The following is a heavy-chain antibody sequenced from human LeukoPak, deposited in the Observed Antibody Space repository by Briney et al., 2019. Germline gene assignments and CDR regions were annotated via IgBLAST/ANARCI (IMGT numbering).Heavy chain of an antibody. CDR2: IIPIFGTA. CDR3: ASSLGYDFWSGYSVYYFDY. CDR1: GGTFSSYA. D-gene: IGHD3-3*01. J-gene: IGHJ4*02. V-gene: IGHV1-69*05. Sequence: SVKVSCKASGGTFSSYAISWVRQAPGLGLEWMGGIIPIFGTANYAQKFQGRVTITTDESTSTAYMELSSLRSEDTAVYYCASSLGYDFWSGYSVYYFDYWGQGTLVTVSS.